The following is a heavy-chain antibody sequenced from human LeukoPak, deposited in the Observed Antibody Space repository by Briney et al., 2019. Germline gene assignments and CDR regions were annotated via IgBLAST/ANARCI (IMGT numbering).Heavy chain of an antibody. Sequence: ASVKVSCKASVYSFTSYGITWVRQAPGQGLEWMGLISVYNSNTNYAHKFQGRLTMSTATSTSTAYMELRSLRSDDTAVYYWARMGLSVWNRISFVFDPWGKGTLVTVSS. J-gene: IGHJ5*02. CDR2: ISVYNSNT. CDR3: ARMGLSVWNRISFVFDP. D-gene: IGHD5/OR15-5a*01. V-gene: IGHV1-18*01. CDR1: VYSFTSYG.